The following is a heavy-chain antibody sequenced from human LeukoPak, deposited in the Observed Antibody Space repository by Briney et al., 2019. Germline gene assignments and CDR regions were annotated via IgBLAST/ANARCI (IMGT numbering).Heavy chain of an antibody. D-gene: IGHD3-3*01. CDR2: ISSSSSYI. CDR3: ARDKMHLRFLEWLDKYYFDY. Sequence: NPGGSLRLSCAASGFTFSSYSTNWVRQAPGKGLEWVSSISSSSSYIYYADSVKGRFTISRDNAKNSLYLQMNSLRAEDTAVYYCARDKMHLRFLEWLDKYYFDYWGQGTLVTVSS. CDR1: GFTFSSYS. V-gene: IGHV3-21*01. J-gene: IGHJ4*02.